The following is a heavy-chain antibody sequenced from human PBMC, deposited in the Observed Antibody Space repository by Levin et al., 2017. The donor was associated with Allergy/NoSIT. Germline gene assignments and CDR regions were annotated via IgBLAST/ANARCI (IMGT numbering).Heavy chain of an antibody. J-gene: IGHJ5*02. CDR2: INDSGST. CDR3: ARRPYSAGFDP. V-gene: IGHV4-34*01. Sequence: SETLSLTCAVYGGSFRGYYWSWIRQSPGKGLEWIGEINDSGSTNDNPSLKSRVTMSVDTSKNQFSLKLRSMTAADTAVYYCARRPYSAGFDPWGQGTRVTVSS. D-gene: IGHD2-21*01. CDR1: GGSFRGYY.